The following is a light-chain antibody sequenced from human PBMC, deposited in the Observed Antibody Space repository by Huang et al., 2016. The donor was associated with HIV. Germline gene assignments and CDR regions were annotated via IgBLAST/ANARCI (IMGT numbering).Light chain of an antibody. V-gene: IGKV4-1*01. J-gene: IGKJ5*01. CDR2: WAS. CDR3: QQYYSASIT. Sequence: DIVMTQSPGSLTVSLGARASINCTSSQPLLSTANNKHYVAWYQQKPRQPPQALIYWASNRESWVPERFSGSGSGTDFTLTISSLQAEDVALYYCQQYYSASITFGQGTRVEI. CDR1: QPLLSTANNKHY.